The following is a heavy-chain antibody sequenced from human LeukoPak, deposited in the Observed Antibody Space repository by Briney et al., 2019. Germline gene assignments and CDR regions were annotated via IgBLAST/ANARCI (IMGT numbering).Heavy chain of an antibody. CDR3: ARDSVVALGGAFDI. CDR1: GGPISSYY. Sequence: SETLSLTCTVSGGPISSYYWNWIRQPPGKGLEWIGYIYYSGSTHYNPSLKSRVTISLDTSKNQFSLKLSSVIAADTAVYYCARDSVVALGGAFDIWGQGTMVTVSS. J-gene: IGHJ3*02. CDR2: IYYSGST. V-gene: IGHV4-59*01. D-gene: IGHD2-15*01.